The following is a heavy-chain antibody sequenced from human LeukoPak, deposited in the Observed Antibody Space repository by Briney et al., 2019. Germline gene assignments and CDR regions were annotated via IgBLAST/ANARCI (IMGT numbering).Heavy chain of an antibody. CDR1: GFTFSSYA. CDR3: AKDPGGYSGYEYQDY. Sequence: GGSLRLSCAASGFTFSSYAMSWVRQAPGKGLEWVSAISGSGGSTYYADSVKGRFTISRDNSKNTLYLQMNSLRAEDTAVYYCAKDPGGYSGYEYQDYWGQGTLVTVST. V-gene: IGHV3-23*01. J-gene: IGHJ4*02. D-gene: IGHD5-12*01. CDR2: ISGSGGST.